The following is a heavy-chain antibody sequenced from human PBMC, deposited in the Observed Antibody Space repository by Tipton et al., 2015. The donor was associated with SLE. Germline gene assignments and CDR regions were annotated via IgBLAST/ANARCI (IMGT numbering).Heavy chain of an antibody. CDR3: GRVGYFDA. CDR2: ISGNGGNT. V-gene: IGHV3-23*01. J-gene: IGHJ4*02. CDR1: GFTFSSYG. D-gene: IGHD1-26*01. Sequence: GSLRLSCVASGFTFSSYGVSWVRQAPGKGLEWVSGISGNGGNTYYGDSVKGRFTISRDNVKNSCYLQMNSLRAEDTAVYYCGRVGYFDAWGQGTLVAVSS.